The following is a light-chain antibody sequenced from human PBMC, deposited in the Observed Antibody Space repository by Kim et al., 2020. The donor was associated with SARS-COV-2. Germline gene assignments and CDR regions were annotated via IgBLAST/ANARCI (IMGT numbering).Light chain of an antibody. J-gene: IGLJ1*01. CDR1: RADFGVGYD. V-gene: IGLV1-40*01. Sequence: VTISGTGCRADFGVGYDVHWYQQLPGTAPKLLIYANKVRPSGVPDRFSGSKSGASASLAITGLQAEDEADYYCQSYDSGLSGSAVFGTGTKVTVL. CDR3: QSYDSGLSGSAV. CDR2: ANK.